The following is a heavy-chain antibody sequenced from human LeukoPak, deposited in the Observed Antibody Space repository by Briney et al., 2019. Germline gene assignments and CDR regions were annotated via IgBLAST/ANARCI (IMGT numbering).Heavy chain of an antibody. J-gene: IGHJ4*02. CDR2: ISAYNGNT. CDR1: GYTFTSYG. CDR3: ARKGLVGATRAYFDY. D-gene: IGHD1-26*01. Sequence: GASVKVSCKASGYTFTSYGISWVRQAPGQGLEWMGWISAYNGNTNYAQKLQGRVTMTTDTSTSTAYMELRSLRSDDTAVYYCARKGLVGATRAYFDYWGQGTLVTVSS. V-gene: IGHV1-18*01.